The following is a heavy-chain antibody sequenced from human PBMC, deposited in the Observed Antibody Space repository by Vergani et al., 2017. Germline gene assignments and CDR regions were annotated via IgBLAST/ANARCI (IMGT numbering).Heavy chain of an antibody. CDR3: ARGGYFDASGPFDY. J-gene: IGHJ4*02. D-gene: IGHD3-22*01. Sequence: EVQLVESGGGLVQPGGSLRPSCAASGFIFSSYSMKWVRQAPGKGLEWVSYISSSGEITYYADSVKGRFTMSRDNAKNSLHLQMNSLRAEDMAVYYCARGGYFDASGPFDYWGQGTGVTVSS. CDR1: GFIFSSYS. V-gene: IGHV3-48*01. CDR2: ISSSGEIT.